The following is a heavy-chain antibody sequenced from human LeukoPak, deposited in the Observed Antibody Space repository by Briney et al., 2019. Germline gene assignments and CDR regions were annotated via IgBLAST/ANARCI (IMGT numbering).Heavy chain of an antibody. D-gene: IGHD3-22*01. CDR3: AKDFDSSGYYYFDY. J-gene: IGHJ4*02. CDR1: GFTFDDYA. CDR2: ISGDGGST. V-gene: IGHV3-43*02. Sequence: GGSLRLYCAASGFTFDDYAMHWVRQAPGKGLEWVSLISGDGGSTYYADSVKGRFTISRDNSKNSLYLQMNSLRTEDTALYYCAKDFDSSGYYYFDYWGQGTVVTVSS.